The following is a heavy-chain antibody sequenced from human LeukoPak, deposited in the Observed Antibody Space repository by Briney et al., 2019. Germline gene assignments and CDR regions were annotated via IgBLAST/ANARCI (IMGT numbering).Heavy chain of an antibody. Sequence: SETLSLTCAVYGGSFSGYYWSWIRQPPGKGLEWIGEINHSGSTNYNPSLKSRVTISVDTSKNQFSLKLSSVTAADTAVYYCARASADIVVVPAASVFDYWGQGTLVTVSS. CDR2: INHSGST. D-gene: IGHD2-2*01. CDR1: GGSFSGYY. J-gene: IGHJ4*02. CDR3: ARASADIVVVPAASVFDY. V-gene: IGHV4-34*01.